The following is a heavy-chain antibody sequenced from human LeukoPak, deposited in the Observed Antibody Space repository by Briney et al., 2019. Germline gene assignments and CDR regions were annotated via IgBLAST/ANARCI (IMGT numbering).Heavy chain of an antibody. V-gene: IGHV1-46*01. J-gene: IGHJ4*02. CDR2: INPISGAT. CDR1: GYTFTRYY. Sequence: VASVKVSCKTSGYTFTRYYMQWVRQAPGHGLEWMGIINPISGATDYAQKFQGRVTMTRDTSTNTFYMEVSSLRSEDTAVYYCARDYYDRGAYAAGFWGQGTLVIVSS. CDR3: ARDYYDRGAYAAGF. D-gene: IGHD3-22*01.